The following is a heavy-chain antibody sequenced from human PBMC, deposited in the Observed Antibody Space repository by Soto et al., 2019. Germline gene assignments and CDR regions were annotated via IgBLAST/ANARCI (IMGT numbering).Heavy chain of an antibody. J-gene: IGHJ6*02. Sequence: PGGSLRLSCAASGFTFSSYGMHWVRQAPGKGLEWVAVIWYDGSNKYYADSVKGRFTISRDNSKNTLYLQMNSLRAEDTAVYYCAGSIAARDGNYYYYGMDVWGQGTTVTVSS. CDR2: IWYDGSNK. CDR3: AGSIAARDGNYYYYGMDV. CDR1: GFTFSSYG. V-gene: IGHV3-33*01. D-gene: IGHD6-6*01.